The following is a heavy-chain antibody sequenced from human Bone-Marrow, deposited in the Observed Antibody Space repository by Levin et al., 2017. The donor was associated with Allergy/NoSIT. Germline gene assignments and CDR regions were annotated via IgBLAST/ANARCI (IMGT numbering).Heavy chain of an antibody. V-gene: IGHV4-59*01. J-gene: IGHJ3*02. CDR1: GDTIHYYH. CDR2: ISYNGST. CDR3: ARDDYGVGAFDI. D-gene: IGHD3-16*01. Sequence: SQTLSLTCTVSGDTIHYYHWNWIRQAPGKALEWIGYISYNGSTKYNPSLGSRVAMSIHTSRTQFSLSMSSVTAADTAVYYCARDDYGVGAFDIWGQGTLVTVSS.